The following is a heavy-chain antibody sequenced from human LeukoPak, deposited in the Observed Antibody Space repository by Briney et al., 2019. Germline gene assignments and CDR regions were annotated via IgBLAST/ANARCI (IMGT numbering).Heavy chain of an antibody. CDR1: GGTFLSHT. V-gene: IGHV1-69*08. Sequence: SVKVSCKTSGGTFLSHTFSWVRQAPGQGLEWMGKITPVINTTNYAQTFQGRVSIYADKSTTTVYMDLSGLRPDDTAVYYCARVNLRGSNYNWFDPWGQGTRVTVSS. D-gene: IGHD1-26*01. CDR3: ARVNLRGSNYNWFDP. J-gene: IGHJ5*02. CDR2: ITPVINTT.